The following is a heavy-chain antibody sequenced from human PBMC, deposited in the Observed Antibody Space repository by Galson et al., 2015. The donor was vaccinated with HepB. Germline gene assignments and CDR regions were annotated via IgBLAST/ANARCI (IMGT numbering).Heavy chain of an antibody. CDR2: IKQDGSEK. CDR3: ARDRTAGYSSGCDY. J-gene: IGHJ4*02. Sequence: SLRLSCAASGFTFSSYWMSWVRQAPGKGLEWVANIKQDGSEKYYVDSVKGRFTISRDNAKNSLYLQMNSLRAEDTAVYYCARDRTAGYSSGCDYWGQGTLVTVSS. V-gene: IGHV3-7*03. D-gene: IGHD6-19*01. CDR1: GFTFSSYW.